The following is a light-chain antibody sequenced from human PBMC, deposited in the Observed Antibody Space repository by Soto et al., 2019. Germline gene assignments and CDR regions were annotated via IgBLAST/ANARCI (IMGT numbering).Light chain of an antibody. V-gene: IGKV3-15*01. CDR3: QQYNTWLLT. CDR2: GAS. Sequence: EIRLTQSPGTRTLTPGGRATLSCRASQSISDTLAWYQQKPGQAPRLLIYGASTRATGIPARFSGSGSGTEFTLTLSSLQSEDFAVYYCQQYNTWLLTFGGGTKVDNK. J-gene: IGKJ4*01. CDR1: QSISDT.